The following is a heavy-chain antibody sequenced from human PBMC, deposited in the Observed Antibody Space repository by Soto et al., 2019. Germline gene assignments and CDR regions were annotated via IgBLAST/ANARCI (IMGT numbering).Heavy chain of an antibody. V-gene: IGHV4-61*01. CDR3: ASYLSGIRSAYAFDI. CDR2: IYYSGST. Sequence: QVQLQESGPGLVKPSETLSLTCTVSGGSVSSGSYYWSWIRQPPGKGLEWIGYIYYSGSTNYNPSLKSRVTISVDASKNQFSLKLSSVTAADTAVYYCASYLSGIRSAYAFDIWGQGTMVTVSS. CDR1: GGSVSSGSYY. J-gene: IGHJ3*02. D-gene: IGHD1-26*01.